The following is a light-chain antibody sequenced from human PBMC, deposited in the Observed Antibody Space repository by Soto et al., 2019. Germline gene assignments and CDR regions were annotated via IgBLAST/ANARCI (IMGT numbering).Light chain of an antibody. CDR3: QQYGNSLWT. V-gene: IGKV3-20*01. CDR2: GAS. Sequence: EIVLTQSPATLSLSPGERATRSCRASQSVSGNNLVWYQQKPGQPPRLLIHGASNSATGIPDRFSGSGSGTDFTPTVSSLAPEDFALDYCQQYGNSLWTFGQGTKVEVK. J-gene: IGKJ1*01. CDR1: QSVSGNN.